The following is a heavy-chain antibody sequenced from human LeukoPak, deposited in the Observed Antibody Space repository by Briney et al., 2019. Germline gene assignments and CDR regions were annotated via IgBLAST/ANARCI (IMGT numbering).Heavy chain of an antibody. D-gene: IGHD5-18*01. CDR1: GGSISSGGYY. V-gene: IGHV4-31*03. J-gene: IGHJ4*02. Sequence: SETLSLTCTVSGGSISSGGYYWNWIRQLPTEGLEWIGHIYYTGRTTYNPFVKSRASISADTSKNQFSLKLNSVTAADTAVYFCASAPLGNSFGYMAYWGQGALVTVSS. CDR2: IYYTGRT. CDR3: ASAPLGNSFGYMAY.